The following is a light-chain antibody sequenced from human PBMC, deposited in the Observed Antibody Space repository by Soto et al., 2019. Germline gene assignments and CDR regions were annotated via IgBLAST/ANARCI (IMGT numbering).Light chain of an antibody. CDR1: QNIDKY. V-gene: IGKV1-39*01. J-gene: IGKJ1*01. Sequence: DIQMTQSPSSLSASVGDRVTIACRASQNIDKYIHWYQQKPGKAPKLLIYDASTLQSGVPARFSGSGSGADCTLTISSLQPEDFATYYCQQSYNTPSWTFGQGTKVEIK. CDR2: DAS. CDR3: QQSYNTPSWT.